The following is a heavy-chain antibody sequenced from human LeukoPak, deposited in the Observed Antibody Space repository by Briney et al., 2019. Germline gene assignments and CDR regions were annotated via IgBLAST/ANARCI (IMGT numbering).Heavy chain of an antibody. CDR2: FDPEDGET. CDR3: ATTGITFGGVIGYNWFDP. D-gene: IGHD3-16*01. CDR1: GYTLTELS. V-gene: IGHV1-24*01. Sequence: GASVKVSCKVSGYTLTELSMHWVRQAPGKGLEWMGGFDPEDGETIYAQKFQGRVTMTEDTSTDTAYMELSSLRSEDTAVYYCATTGITFGGVIGYNWFDPWGQGTLVTVSS. J-gene: IGHJ5*02.